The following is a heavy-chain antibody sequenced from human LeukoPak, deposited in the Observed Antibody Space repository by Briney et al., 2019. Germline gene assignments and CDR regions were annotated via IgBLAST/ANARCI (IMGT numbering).Heavy chain of an antibody. CDR1: GSHFSDYY. Sequence: GGSLILSCAASGSHFSDYYICWIRHAPGKGLEWVLCISTSGSTIYYADSVKGRFTISRDNAKNSLYLQMNSLKAEDTAVYFCARDFDVGYTYGYNYYYGVDVWGQGTTVTVSS. V-gene: IGHV3-11*04. CDR2: ISTSGSTI. D-gene: IGHD5-18*01. CDR3: ARDFDVGYTYGYNYYYGVDV. J-gene: IGHJ6*02.